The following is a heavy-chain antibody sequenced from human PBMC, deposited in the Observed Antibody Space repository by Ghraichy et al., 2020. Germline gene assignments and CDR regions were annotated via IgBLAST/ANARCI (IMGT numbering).Heavy chain of an antibody. Sequence: GGPLRLSCVGSGFTFSGYSMNWVRQSPGKGLEWVSYITSSSRTISYADSVKGRFTISRDNAQNSLYLQMNSLRDEDTAVYYCARGSTVVRFYYYDGMDVWGQGTTVTVSS. J-gene: IGHJ6*02. CDR3: ARGSTVVRFYYYDGMDV. CDR2: ITSSSRTI. D-gene: IGHD4-23*01. V-gene: IGHV3-48*02. CDR1: GFTFSGYS.